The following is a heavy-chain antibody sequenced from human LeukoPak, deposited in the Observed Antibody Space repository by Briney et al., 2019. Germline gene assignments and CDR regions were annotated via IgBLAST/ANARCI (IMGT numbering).Heavy chain of an antibody. D-gene: IGHD3-22*01. Sequence: SETLSLTCTVSGGSISSYYWSWIRQPPGKGLEWIGYIYYSGSTDYNPSLKSRVTISVDPSKNQFSLKLSSVTAADTAVYYCARGGDSSGYYYPVFDYWGQGTLVTVSS. CDR1: GGSISSYY. V-gene: IGHV4-59*01. J-gene: IGHJ4*02. CDR3: ARGGDSSGYYYPVFDY. CDR2: IYYSGST.